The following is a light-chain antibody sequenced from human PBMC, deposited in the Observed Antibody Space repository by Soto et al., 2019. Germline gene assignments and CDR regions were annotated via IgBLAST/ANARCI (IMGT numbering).Light chain of an antibody. J-gene: IGKJ1*01. Sequence: DIVMTQSPLSLPVTPGEPASISCRSSQSLLHSNVYNYLDWYLQKPGQSPQLLIYLGSNRASGVPDRVSGSGSGTDFTLKISRVEAEDVGVYYCMQYLHSWTFGQGTKVDIK. CDR1: QSLLHSNVYNY. CDR3: MQYLHSWT. V-gene: IGKV2-28*01. CDR2: LGS.